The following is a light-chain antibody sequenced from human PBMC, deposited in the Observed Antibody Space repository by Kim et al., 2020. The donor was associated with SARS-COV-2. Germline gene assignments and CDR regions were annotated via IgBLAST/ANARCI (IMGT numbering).Light chain of an antibody. CDR2: GAS. CDR3: QHYGSSSWT. CDR1: QSVSSNY. V-gene: IGKV3-20*01. J-gene: IGKJ1*01. Sequence: EIVLTQSPGTLSLSPGERATLSCRASQSVSSNYLAWYQQTPGQAPRLLIYGASIRATGIPDRFSGSGSGTDFTLTISRLEPEDFAVYYCQHYGSSSWTFGQGTKVDIK.